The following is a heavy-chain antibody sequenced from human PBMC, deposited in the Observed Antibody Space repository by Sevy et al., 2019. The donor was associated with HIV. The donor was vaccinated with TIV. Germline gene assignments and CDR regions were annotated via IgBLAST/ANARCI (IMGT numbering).Heavy chain of an antibody. D-gene: IGHD2-21*01. CDR2: IQYDGSNK. V-gene: IGHV3-30*02. Sequence: GGSLRLSCAASGFSFSSYGMHWVRQAPGKGLEWMSYIQYDGSNKDYADSVKGRFTISRDNSKNTLYLQMNSLRVEDTAVFYCVKEGGGEGGDHWGQGTLVTVST. J-gene: IGHJ4*02. CDR3: VKEGGGEGGDH. CDR1: GFSFSSYG.